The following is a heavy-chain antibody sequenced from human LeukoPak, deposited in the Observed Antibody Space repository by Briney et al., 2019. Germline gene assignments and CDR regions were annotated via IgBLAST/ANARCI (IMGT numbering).Heavy chain of an antibody. J-gene: IGHJ6*03. Sequence: SGPTLVKPTQTLTLTCTFSGFSLSTSGVGVGWIRQPPGKALEWLALIYWDDDKRYSPSLKSRLTITKDTSKNQVVLTMTNMDPVDTATYYCAHYAKYTVTSGWGRRNYYYYYYMDVWGKGTTVTVSS. CDR1: GFSLSTSGVG. CDR2: IYWDDDK. CDR3: AHYAKYTVTSGWGRRNYYYYYYMDV. D-gene: IGHD4-17*01. V-gene: IGHV2-5*02.